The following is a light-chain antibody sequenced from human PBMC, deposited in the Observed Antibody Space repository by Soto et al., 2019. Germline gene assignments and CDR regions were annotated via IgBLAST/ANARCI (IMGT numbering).Light chain of an antibody. J-gene: IGLJ1*01. Sequence: QSVLTQPRSVSGSPGQSVTISCTGTSSDVGGYNYVSWYQQHPGKAPKLMIYDVSQRPSGVPDRFSGSKSGNTASLTISGLRAEDEDDYYCCSPAGSSDVFGTGTKVTVL. CDR2: DVS. CDR3: CSPAGSSDV. CDR1: SSDVGGYNY. V-gene: IGLV2-11*01.